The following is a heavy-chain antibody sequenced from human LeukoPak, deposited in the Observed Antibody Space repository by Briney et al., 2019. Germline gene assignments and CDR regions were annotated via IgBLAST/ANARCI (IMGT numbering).Heavy chain of an antibody. D-gene: IGHD2-21*01. CDR2: ISTSGGTI. J-gene: IGHJ4*02. CDR1: GFTFSSSS. Sequence: AGGSLRLSCAASGFTFSSSSMNWVRQAPEKGLEWVSYISTSGGTIYYADSVKGRFTISGDNAKNSLYLQMDSLRAEDTAVYYCARHIPFDCWGQGTLVTVSS. V-gene: IGHV3-48*01. CDR3: ARHIPFDC.